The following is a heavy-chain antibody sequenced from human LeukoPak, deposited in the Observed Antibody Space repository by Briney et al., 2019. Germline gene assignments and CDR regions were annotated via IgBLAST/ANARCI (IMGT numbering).Heavy chain of an antibody. V-gene: IGHV3-23*01. CDR3: ARDRRDGYTHDAFDI. Sequence: PGGSLRLSCAASGFTFSSYAMSWVRQAPGKGLEWVSAISGSGGSTYYADSVKGRFTISRDNSKNTLYLQMNSLRAEDTAVYYCARDRRDGYTHDAFDIWGQGTMVTVSS. J-gene: IGHJ3*02. D-gene: IGHD5-24*01. CDR1: GFTFSSYA. CDR2: ISGSGGST.